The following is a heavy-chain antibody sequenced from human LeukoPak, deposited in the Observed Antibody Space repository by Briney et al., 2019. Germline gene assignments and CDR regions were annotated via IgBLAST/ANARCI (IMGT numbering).Heavy chain of an antibody. CDR3: ARVRPGKHPNWFDP. CDR2: IYTSGST. Sequence: PSETLSLTCTVSGSSISSYYWGWIRQPARKGLEWIGRIYTSGSTNYNPSLKSRVTMSVDTSKNQFSLKLSSVTAADTAVYYCARVRPGKHPNWFDPWGQGTLVTVSS. CDR1: GSSISSYY. V-gene: IGHV4-4*07. D-gene: IGHD1-14*01. J-gene: IGHJ5*02.